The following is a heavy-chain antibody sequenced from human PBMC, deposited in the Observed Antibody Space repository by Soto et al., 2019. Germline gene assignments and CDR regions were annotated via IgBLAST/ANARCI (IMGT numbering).Heavy chain of an antibody. CDR3: ARAREGYCTNGVCFFNWFDP. Sequence: QVQLVQSGAEVKKPGSSVKVSCKASGGTFSSYAISWVRQAPGQGLEWMGVIIPIFGTANYAQKFQGRVTITADESTSTAYMELSSLRSEDTAVYYCARAREGYCTNGVCFFNWFDPWGQGTLVTVSS. D-gene: IGHD2-8*01. V-gene: IGHV1-69*01. CDR1: GGTFSSYA. J-gene: IGHJ5*02. CDR2: IIPIFGTA.